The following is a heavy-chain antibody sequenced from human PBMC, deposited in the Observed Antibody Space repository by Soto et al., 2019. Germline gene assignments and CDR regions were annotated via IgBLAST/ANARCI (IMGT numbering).Heavy chain of an antibody. V-gene: IGHV4-34*01. Sequence: PSETLSLTCAVYGGSFSGYYWSWIRQPPGKGLEWIGEINHSGSTNYNPSLKSRVTISVDTSKNQFSLKLSSVTAADTAVYYCARVPRHYDYVWGSYRKDYYFDHWGQGTLVTVSS. CDR2: INHSGST. D-gene: IGHD3-16*02. CDR1: GGSFSGYY. CDR3: ARVPRHYDYVWGSYRKDYYFDH. J-gene: IGHJ4*02.